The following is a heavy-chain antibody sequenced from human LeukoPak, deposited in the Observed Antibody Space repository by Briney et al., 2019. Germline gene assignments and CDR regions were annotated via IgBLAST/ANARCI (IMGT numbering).Heavy chain of an antibody. Sequence: GGSLRLSCAASGFTFSSYGMHWVRQAPGKGLEWVAFIRYDGSNKYYADSVKGRFTISRDNSKNTLCLQMNSLRAEDTAVYYCAKGEPYYYDSSGYTPFDYWGQGTLVTVSS. CDR3: AKGEPYYYDSSGYTPFDY. CDR2: IRYDGSNK. J-gene: IGHJ4*02. V-gene: IGHV3-30*02. D-gene: IGHD3-22*01. CDR1: GFTFSSYG.